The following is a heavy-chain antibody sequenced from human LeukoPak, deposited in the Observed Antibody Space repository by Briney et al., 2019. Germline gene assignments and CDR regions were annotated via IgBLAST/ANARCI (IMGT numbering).Heavy chain of an antibody. Sequence: ASVKASCKTSGYTFSDFDISWVRQAPGQGLEWLGWISIYNRNTNSAQKFQGRLTMTTDTSTSTAYMELSGLRSDDTAVYYCARESRLLWFGELPIDYWGQGTLVTVSS. J-gene: IGHJ4*02. CDR1: GYTFSDFD. V-gene: IGHV1-18*01. CDR2: ISIYNRNT. CDR3: ARESRLLWFGELPIDY. D-gene: IGHD3-10*01.